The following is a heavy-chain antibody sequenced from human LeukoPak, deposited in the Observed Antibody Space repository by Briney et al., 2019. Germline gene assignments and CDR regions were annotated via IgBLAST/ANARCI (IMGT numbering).Heavy chain of an antibody. CDR1: GGSINSGSYY. CDR2: IYYSGST. CDR3: ARHYSGSTGDFDY. D-gene: IGHD1-26*01. J-gene: IGHJ4*02. V-gene: IGHV4-39*01. Sequence: KPSETLSLTCTVSGGSINSGSYYWGWIRQPPGKGLEWIGSIYYSGSTYYNPSLKSRVTISVDTSKNQFSLKLSSVTAADTAVYYCARHYSGSTGDFDYWGQGTLVTVSS.